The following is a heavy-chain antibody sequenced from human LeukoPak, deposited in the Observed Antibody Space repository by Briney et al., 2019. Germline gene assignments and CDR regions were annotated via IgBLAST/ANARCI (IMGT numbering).Heavy chain of an antibody. Sequence: ASVKVSCKASGFTFTSSAMQWVRQARGQRLEWIGWIVVGSGNTNYAQKFQERVTITRDMSTSTAYMELSSLRSEDTAVYYCAAEGGSSAARYFDLWGRGTLVTVSS. CDR1: GFTFTSSA. CDR3: AAEGGSSAARYFDL. D-gene: IGHD2-2*01. J-gene: IGHJ2*01. CDR2: IVVGSGNT. V-gene: IGHV1-58*02.